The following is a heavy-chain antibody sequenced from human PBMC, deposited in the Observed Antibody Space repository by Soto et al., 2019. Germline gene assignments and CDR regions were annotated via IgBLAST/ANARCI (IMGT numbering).Heavy chain of an antibody. CDR3: ARAFAGFGAYWYFDL. V-gene: IGHV4-34*01. J-gene: IGHJ2*01. CDR1: GESFSAYY. Sequence: SETLSLTCGVYGESFSAYYWNWIRQSPEKGLEWIADIHYSGKTNYNPSLKSRVTISMDTSKRQFSLKLTSVTAADTAVYYCARAFAGFGAYWYFDLWGRGTLVTVSS. D-gene: IGHD3-16*01. CDR2: IHYSGKT.